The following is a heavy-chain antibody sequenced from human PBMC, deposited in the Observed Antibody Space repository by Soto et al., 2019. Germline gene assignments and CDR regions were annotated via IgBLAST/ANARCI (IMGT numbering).Heavy chain of an antibody. Sequence: ASVTVSCKASGYTFTSCAMHWVRQAPGQRLEWMGWINAGNGNTKYSQKFQGRVTITRDTSTSTVFMELSSLRSDDTAVYYCARGGHIAVVTASFDYWGQGTLVTVSS. CDR2: INAGNGNT. J-gene: IGHJ4*02. D-gene: IGHD2-21*02. CDR3: ARGGHIAVVTASFDY. CDR1: GYTFTSCA. V-gene: IGHV1-3*01.